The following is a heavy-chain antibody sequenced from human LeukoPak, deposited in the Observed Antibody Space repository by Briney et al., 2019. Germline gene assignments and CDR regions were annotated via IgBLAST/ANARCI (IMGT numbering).Heavy chain of an antibody. V-gene: IGHV1-69*04. J-gene: IGHJ1*01. CDR3: VSLDCGGDCYRPEYFQH. Sequence: GSSVKVSCKASGGTFSSYAISWVRQAPGQGLEWMGRIIPILGIANYAQKFQGRVTITADKSTSTAYMELSSLRSEDTAVYYCVSLDCGGDCYRPEYFQHWGQGTPVTVSS. D-gene: IGHD2-21*02. CDR1: GGTFSSYA. CDR2: IIPILGIA.